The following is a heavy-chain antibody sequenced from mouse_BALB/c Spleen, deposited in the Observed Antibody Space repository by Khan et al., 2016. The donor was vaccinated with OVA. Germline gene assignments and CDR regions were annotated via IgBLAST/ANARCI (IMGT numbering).Heavy chain of an antibody. Sequence: VQGVESGGDLVKPGGSLKLSCAASGFTFTNYGMSWVRPTPDKRLEWVTTISSSSTYTYYPDSVKGRFTISRNNAKNTLYLQMSSLKSEDTAMYYCASHLTGSFAYWGQGTLVTVSA. CDR1: GFTFTNYG. CDR3: ASHLTGSFAY. D-gene: IGHD4-1*01. CDR2: ISSSSTYT. J-gene: IGHJ3*01. V-gene: IGHV5-6*01.